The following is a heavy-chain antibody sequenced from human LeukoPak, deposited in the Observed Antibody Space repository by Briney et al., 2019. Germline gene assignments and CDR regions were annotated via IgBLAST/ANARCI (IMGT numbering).Heavy chain of an antibody. D-gene: IGHD1-20*01. J-gene: IGHJ5*02. CDR3: ARDPRGGITGTTFDR. Sequence: SETLSLTCTVSGGSISSYYWSWIRQPPGKGLEWIGYIYYSGSTNYNPSLKSRVTISVDTSKNQFYLRLTSVTAADTAVYYCARDPRGGITGTTFDRWGQGTLVTVSS. V-gene: IGHV4-59*12. CDR2: IYYSGST. CDR1: GGSISSYY.